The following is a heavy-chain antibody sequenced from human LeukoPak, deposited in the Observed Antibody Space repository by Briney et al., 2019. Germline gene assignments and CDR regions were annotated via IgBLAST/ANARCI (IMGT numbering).Heavy chain of an antibody. CDR2: IYYSGST. D-gene: IGHD4-17*01. V-gene: IGHV4-31*03. CDR3: AATVTGRSFDY. CDR1: GGSISSGGYY. Sequence: SETLSLTCTVSGGSISSGGYYWSWIRQHPGKGLEWIGYIYYSGSTYYNPSLKSRVTISVDTSKNQFSLKLSSVTAADTAVYYCAATVTGRSFDYWGQGTLVTVSS. J-gene: IGHJ4*02.